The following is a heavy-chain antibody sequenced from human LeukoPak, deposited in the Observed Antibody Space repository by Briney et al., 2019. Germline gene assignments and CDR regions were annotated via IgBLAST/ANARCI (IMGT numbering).Heavy chain of an antibody. Sequence: SSETLSLTCTVSGGSISNYYWSWIRQPPGKGLEWIGYIYYSGSTYYNPSLRSRVTISVDTSKNQFSLKLSSVTAADTAVYYCARLPTAAHFDYWGQGTLVTVSS. V-gene: IGHV4-59*08. J-gene: IGHJ4*02. CDR3: ARLPTAAHFDY. CDR2: IYYSGST. CDR1: GGSISNYY.